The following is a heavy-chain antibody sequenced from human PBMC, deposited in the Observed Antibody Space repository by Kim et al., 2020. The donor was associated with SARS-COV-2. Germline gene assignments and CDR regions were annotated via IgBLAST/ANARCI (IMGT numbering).Heavy chain of an antibody. J-gene: IGHJ4*02. CDR1: GYSFTTYW. CDR2: IYPGDSET. V-gene: IGHV5-51*01. Sequence: GESLKISCKASGYSFTTYWIGWVRQMPGKGLEWLGIIYPGDSETTYSPSFRGQATISVDKSISTAYLKWSALKASDTAMYYCARHTSIHNWNYVFDFWGQGTLVTVSS. D-gene: IGHD1-7*01. CDR3: ARHTSIHNWNYVFDF.